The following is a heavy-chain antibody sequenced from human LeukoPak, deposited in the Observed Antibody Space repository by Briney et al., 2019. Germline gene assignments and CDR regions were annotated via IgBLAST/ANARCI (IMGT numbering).Heavy chain of an antibody. CDR3: ARDLGDSSSGGAFDI. Sequence: GGSLRLSCAASGFTFRSYWMTWVRQYPGKGLEWVANIKQDGSETYYADSVKGRFTISRDNAKRSLYLQMNSLRAEDTAVYYCARDLGDSSSGGAFDIWGQGTMVTVSS. D-gene: IGHD6-13*01. J-gene: IGHJ3*02. V-gene: IGHV3-7*01. CDR1: GFTFRSYW. CDR2: IKQDGSET.